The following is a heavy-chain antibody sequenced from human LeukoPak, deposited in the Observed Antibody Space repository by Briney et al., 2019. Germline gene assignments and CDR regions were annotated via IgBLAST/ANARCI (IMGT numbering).Heavy chain of an antibody. CDR1: GDSVSSNSAA. CDR2: TYYRSKWYN. V-gene: IGHV6-1*01. Sequence: SQTLSLTCAISGDSVSSNSAAWNWIRQSPSRGLEWQGSTYYRSKWYNDYAVSVKSRITINPDTSKNQFSLQLNSVTPEDTAVYYCARAGAYYYDSSGYYSFDYWGQGTLVTVSS. CDR3: ARAGAYYYDSSGYYSFDY. D-gene: IGHD3-22*01. J-gene: IGHJ4*02.